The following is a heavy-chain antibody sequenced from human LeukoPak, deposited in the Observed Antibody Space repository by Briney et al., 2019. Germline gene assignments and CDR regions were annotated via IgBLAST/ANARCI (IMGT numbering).Heavy chain of an antibody. CDR3: ARSPGYNFDY. CDR1: GFTFSSYG. J-gene: IGHJ4*02. Sequence: PGGSLRLSCAASGFTFSSYGMHWVRQAPGKGLEWVSSISSGSSYIYYADSVKGRFTISRDNAKNSLYLQMNSLRAEDTAVYYCARSPGYNFDYWGQGTLVTVSS. D-gene: IGHD6-13*01. V-gene: IGHV3-21*01. CDR2: ISSGSSYI.